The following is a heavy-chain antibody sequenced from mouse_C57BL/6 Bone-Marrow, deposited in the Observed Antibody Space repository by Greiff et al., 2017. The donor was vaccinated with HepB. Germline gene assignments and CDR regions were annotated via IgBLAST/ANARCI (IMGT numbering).Heavy chain of an antibody. Sequence: EVKLVESGGGLVKPGGSLKLSCAASGFTFSDYGMHWVRQAPEKGLEWVAYISSGSSTIYYADTVKGRFTISRDNAKNTLFLQMTSLRSEDTAMYCCARWSYVGWLANWGQGTLVTVSA. CDR3: ARWSYVGWLAN. CDR2: ISSGSSTI. D-gene: IGHD1-1*01. CDR1: GFTFSDYG. J-gene: IGHJ3*01. V-gene: IGHV5-17*01.